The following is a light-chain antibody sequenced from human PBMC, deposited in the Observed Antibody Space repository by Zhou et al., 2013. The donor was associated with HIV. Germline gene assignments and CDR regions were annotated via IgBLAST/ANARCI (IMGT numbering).Light chain of an antibody. CDR2: GAS. J-gene: IGKJ2*01. Sequence: SCRASQSVSSSYLAWYQQKPGQAPRLLIYGASSRATGIPDRFSGSGSGTDFTLTISRLEPEDFAVYYCQQSGSFGQGTKLEIK. CDR1: QSVSSSY. CDR3: QQSGS. V-gene: IGKV3-20*01.